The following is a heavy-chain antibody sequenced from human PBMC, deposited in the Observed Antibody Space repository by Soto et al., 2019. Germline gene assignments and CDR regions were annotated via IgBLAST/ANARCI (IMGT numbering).Heavy chain of an antibody. CDR1: GGSFSGYY. V-gene: IGHV4-34*01. CDR3: ARVSLGGGMDV. J-gene: IGHJ6*02. D-gene: IGHD3-16*01. CDR2: INHSGST. Sequence: QVQLQQWGAGLLKPSETLSLTCAVYGGSFSGYYWSWIRQPPGKGLEWIGEINHSGSTNYNPSLKSRVTISVDTSKNQFPLKLSSVTAADRAVYYWARVSLGGGMDVWGQGTTVTVSS.